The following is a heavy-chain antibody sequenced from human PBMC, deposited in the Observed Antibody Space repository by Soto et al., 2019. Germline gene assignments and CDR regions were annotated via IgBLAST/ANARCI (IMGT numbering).Heavy chain of an antibody. V-gene: IGHV3-21*01. CDR1: GFTFSSYS. D-gene: IGHD6-25*01. CDR2: ISSSSSYI. CDR3: ARDGGMSSAPGVYYYYYYGMDV. Sequence: PGGSLRLSCAASGFTFSSYSMNWVRQAPGKGLEWVPSISSSSSYIYYADSVKGRFTISRDNAKNSLYLQMNSLRAEDTAVYYCARDGGMSSAPGVYYYYYYGMDVWGQGTTVTVSS. J-gene: IGHJ6*02.